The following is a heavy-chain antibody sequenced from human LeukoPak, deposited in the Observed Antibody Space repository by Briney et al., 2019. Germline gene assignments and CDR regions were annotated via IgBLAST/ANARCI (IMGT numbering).Heavy chain of an antibody. Sequence: VGSLRLSCAASGFTFSNYGMHWVRQAPGKGLEWVAVIWYDGGNKYYADSVKGRFTISRDNSKNTLYLQMNSLRTEDTAMYYCARGRGYDSGTYNYAFSDYWGQGTLVTVSS. D-gene: IGHD3-22*01. CDR2: IWYDGGNK. J-gene: IGHJ4*02. CDR1: GFTFSNYG. CDR3: ARGRGYDSGTYNYAFSDY. V-gene: IGHV3-33*01.